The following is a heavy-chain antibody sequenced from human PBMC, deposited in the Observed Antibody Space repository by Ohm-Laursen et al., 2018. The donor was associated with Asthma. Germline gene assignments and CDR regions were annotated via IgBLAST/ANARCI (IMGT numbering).Heavy chain of an antibody. D-gene: IGHD4-17*01. CDR1: GGTFSSYA. CDR3: ARGGVTTVTQWGGMDV. Sequence: SSVKVSCKASGGTFSSYAISWVRQAPGQGLEWMGGIIPIFGTANYAQKFQGRVTITADKSTSTAYMELSSLRSEDTAVYYCARGGVTTVTQWGGMDVWGQGTTVTVSS. CDR2: IIPIFGTA. J-gene: IGHJ6*02. V-gene: IGHV1-69*06.